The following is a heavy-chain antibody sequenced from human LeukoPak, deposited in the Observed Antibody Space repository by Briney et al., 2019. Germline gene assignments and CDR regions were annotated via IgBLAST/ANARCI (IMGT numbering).Heavy chain of an antibody. Sequence: PSETLSLTCTVSGGSISSSSYYWGWIRQPPGKGLEWIGSIYYSGSTYYNPSLKSRVTISVDTSKNQFSLKLSSVTAADTAVYYCARVFLRFDFDYWGRGTLVTVSS. CDR1: GGSISSSSYY. J-gene: IGHJ4*02. D-gene: IGHD3-10*01. CDR2: IYYSGST. V-gene: IGHV4-39*01. CDR3: ARVFLRFDFDY.